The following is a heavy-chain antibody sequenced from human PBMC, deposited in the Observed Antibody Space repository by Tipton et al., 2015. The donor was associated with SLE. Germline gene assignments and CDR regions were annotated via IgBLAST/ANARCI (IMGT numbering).Heavy chain of an antibody. D-gene: IGHD5-18*01. J-gene: IGHJ3*02. CDR2: LYHSGST. Sequence: TLSLTCAVSDYSISSGYYWEWIRQPPGKGLEWIGILYHSGSTYYNPSLKSRVNISLDTSKSHFSLKLSSVTAADTAVYYCARDDYSYGSIWGQGTMVTVSS. CDR1: DYSISSGYY. V-gene: IGHV4-38-2*02. CDR3: ARDDYSYGSI.